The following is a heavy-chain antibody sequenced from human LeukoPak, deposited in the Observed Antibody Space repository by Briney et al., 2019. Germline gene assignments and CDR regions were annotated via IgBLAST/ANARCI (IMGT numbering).Heavy chain of an antibody. J-gene: IGHJ4*02. CDR2: ISAYNGNT. D-gene: IGHD5-12*01. CDR3: ARADSGYDFAEGYFDY. CDR1: GYIFTGYY. V-gene: IGHV1-18*04. Sequence: ASVKVSCKASGYIFTGYYMHWVRQAPGQGLEWMGWISAYNGNTNYAQKLQGRVTMTTDTSTSTAYMELRSLRSDDTAVYYCARADSGYDFAEGYFDYWGQGTLVTVSS.